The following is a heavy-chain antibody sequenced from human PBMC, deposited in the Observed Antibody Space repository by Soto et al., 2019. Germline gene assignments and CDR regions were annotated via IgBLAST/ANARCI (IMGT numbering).Heavy chain of an antibody. V-gene: IGHV2-5*02. Sequence: SGPTLVNPTQTLTLTCTFSGFSLSTSGVGVGWIRQPPGKALEWLALIYWDDDKRYSPSLKSRLTITKDTSKNQVVLTMTNMDPVDTATYYCAHRRGFGELSWFDPWGQGTLVTVSS. J-gene: IGHJ5*02. CDR1: GFSLSTSGVG. CDR2: IYWDDDK. D-gene: IGHD3-10*01. CDR3: AHRRGFGELSWFDP.